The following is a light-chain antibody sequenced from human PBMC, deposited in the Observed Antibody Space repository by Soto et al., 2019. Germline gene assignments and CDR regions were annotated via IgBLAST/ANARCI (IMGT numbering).Light chain of an antibody. CDR2: SSN. Sequence: QSVLTQPPSASGTPGQRVTISCSGSSSNIGSNSVNWYQQLPGTAPKLLMYSSNQRPSGVPDRFSGSKSGTSASLAISGLQSEDEAGYYCAAWDDGLNGVVFGGGTKLTVL. CDR3: AAWDDGLNGVV. V-gene: IGLV1-44*01. J-gene: IGLJ2*01. CDR1: SSNIGSNS.